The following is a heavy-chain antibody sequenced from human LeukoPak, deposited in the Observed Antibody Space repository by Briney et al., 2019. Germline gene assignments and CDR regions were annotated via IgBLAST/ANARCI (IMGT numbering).Heavy chain of an antibody. D-gene: IGHD6-19*01. CDR2: ISGSGGST. CDR1: GFTFSSYA. CDR3: AKMLSSGWYANADPLAY. J-gene: IGHJ4*02. Sequence: PGGSLRLSCAASGFTFSSYAMSWVRQAPGKGLEWVSAISGSGGSTYYADSVKGRFTISRDNSKNTLYLQMNSLRAEDTAVYYCAKMLSSGWYANADPLAYWGQGTLVAVSS. V-gene: IGHV3-23*01.